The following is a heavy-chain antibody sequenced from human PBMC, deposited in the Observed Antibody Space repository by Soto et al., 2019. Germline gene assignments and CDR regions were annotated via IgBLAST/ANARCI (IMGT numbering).Heavy chain of an antibody. D-gene: IGHD1-26*01. CDR1: GFTFSSYG. V-gene: IGHV3-30*18. Sequence: QVQLVESGGGVVQPGRSLRLSCAASGFTFSSYGRHWVRQAPGKGLEWVAIISYVGSNTYYADSVKGRFTISRDNSKNTLYLQMNSLRAEDTSVYYCAKEGGLSGSYYISSSYYFDYWGQGTLVTVSS. J-gene: IGHJ4*02. CDR3: AKEGGLSGSYYISSSYYFDY. CDR2: ISYVGSNT.